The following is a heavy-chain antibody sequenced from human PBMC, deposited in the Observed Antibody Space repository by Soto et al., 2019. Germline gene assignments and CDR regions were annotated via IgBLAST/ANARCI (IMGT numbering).Heavy chain of an antibody. CDR3: AGFFGYKYGRVDP. CDR1: GVSFSDYY. CDR2: INHSGST. V-gene: IGHV4-34*01. J-gene: IGHJ5*02. D-gene: IGHD5-18*01. Sequence: NPSETLSLTCAVYGVSFSDYYWSWVRQPPGKGLEWIGEINHSGSTNYNASLQSRATISVDTSKNQFSLKLRSVTAADTSMYYCAGFFGYKYGRVDPWGQGTQVTVSS.